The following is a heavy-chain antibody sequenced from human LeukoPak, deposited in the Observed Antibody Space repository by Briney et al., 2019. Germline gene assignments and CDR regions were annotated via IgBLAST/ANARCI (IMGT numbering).Heavy chain of an antibody. V-gene: IGHV4-39*07. CDR2: IYYSGSP. J-gene: IGHJ3*02. CDR1: GGSISSSSYY. D-gene: IGHD3-22*01. Sequence: SETLSLTCTVSGGSISSSSYYWGWIRQPPGKGLEWIGSIYYSGSPYYNQSLKRRVTISVKPSKDHVSLKQSSVTAADTAVYYCARRGRNYYDSSGPPDAFDIWGQGTMVTVSS. CDR3: ARRGRNYYDSSGPPDAFDI.